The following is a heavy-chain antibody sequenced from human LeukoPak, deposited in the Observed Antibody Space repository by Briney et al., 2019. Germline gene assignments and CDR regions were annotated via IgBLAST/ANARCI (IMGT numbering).Heavy chain of an antibody. CDR2: IGASGGGI. D-gene: IGHD3-3*01. V-gene: IGHV3-23*01. CDR1: GFTFSSYA. J-gene: IGHJ4*02. CDR3: AKEFDSWSRSHYSY. Sequence: GGSLRLSCEASGFTFSSYAMSWVRQAPGKGLEWVSSIGASGGGIFYADSVKGRFTISRDNSKNTLYLQMNGLRAEDTAVYYCAKEFDSWSRSHYSYWGQGTLVTVSS.